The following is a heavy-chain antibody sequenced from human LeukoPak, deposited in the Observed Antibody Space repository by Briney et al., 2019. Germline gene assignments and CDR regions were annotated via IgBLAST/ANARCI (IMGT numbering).Heavy chain of an antibody. V-gene: IGHV1-24*01. CDR2: FDPEDGET. Sequence: ASVKVSCKVSGYTLTELSMHWVRQAPGKGLEWMGGFDPEDGETIYAQKFQGRVTITADESTSTAYMELSSLRSEDTAVYYCARERSSSRPFDYWGQGTLVTVSS. CDR1: GYTLTELS. J-gene: IGHJ4*02. D-gene: IGHD6-6*01. CDR3: ARERSSSRPFDY.